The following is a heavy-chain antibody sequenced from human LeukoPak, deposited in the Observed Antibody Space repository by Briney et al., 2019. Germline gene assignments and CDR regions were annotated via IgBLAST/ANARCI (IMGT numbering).Heavy chain of an antibody. V-gene: IGHV3-53*01. CDR2: VYSDDST. CDR1: GFTVSNSY. D-gene: IGHD3-10*01. J-gene: IGHJ4*02. CDR3: TRDWGEASGY. Sequence: GGSLRLSCAASGFTVSNSYMSWVRQAPGKGLEWVAVVYSDDSTYYADSVMGRFTIYRDNSKNTMHLEMNSLRAEDTALYYCTRDWGEASGYWGQGTLVTVSS.